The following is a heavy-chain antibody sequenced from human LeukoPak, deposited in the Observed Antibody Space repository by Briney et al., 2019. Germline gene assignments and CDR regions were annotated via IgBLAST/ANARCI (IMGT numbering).Heavy chain of an antibody. CDR1: GYSFTNYW. V-gene: IGHV5-51*01. CDR3: ARAACVSDWLPFHY. D-gene: IGHD6-19*01. Sequence: GESLKISCQGSGYSFTNYWIAWVRQMPGKGLEWMGIIYPGNSDTRYGPSFQGQVTISADKSISTAYLQWSSLKDSDTAMYYCARAACVSDWLPFHYWGQGTLVTVSS. CDR2: IYPGNSDT. J-gene: IGHJ4*02.